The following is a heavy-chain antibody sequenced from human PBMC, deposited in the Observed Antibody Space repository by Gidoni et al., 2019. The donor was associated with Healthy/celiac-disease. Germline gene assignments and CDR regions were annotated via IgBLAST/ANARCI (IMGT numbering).Heavy chain of an antibody. CDR3: ARGGSPLRFLEWLKVYYYGMDV. V-gene: IGHV4-34*01. CDR1: GGSFSGYY. CDR2: INHSGST. J-gene: IGHJ6*02. Sequence: QVQLQQWGAGLLKPSETLSLTCAVYGGSFSGYYWSWVRQPPGKGLEWIGEINHSGSTNYNPSLKGRVTISVDTSKNQFSLKLSSVTAADTAVYYCARGGSPLRFLEWLKVYYYGMDVWGQGTTVTVSS. D-gene: IGHD3-3*01.